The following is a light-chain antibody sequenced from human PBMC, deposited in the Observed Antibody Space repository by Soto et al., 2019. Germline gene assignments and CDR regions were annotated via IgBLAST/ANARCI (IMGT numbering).Light chain of an antibody. CDR1: QNIRTS. J-gene: IGKJ1*01. Sequence: DVQMTQSPSTLSASVGDRVTITCRAGQNIRTSLAWYQRKPGKAPNLLIYKASTLQSGVPSRFSGSGSETEFSLTISSLQPDDFASYYCQQYNNYPWTFGQGTKVEI. V-gene: IGKV1-5*03. CDR2: KAS. CDR3: QQYNNYPWT.